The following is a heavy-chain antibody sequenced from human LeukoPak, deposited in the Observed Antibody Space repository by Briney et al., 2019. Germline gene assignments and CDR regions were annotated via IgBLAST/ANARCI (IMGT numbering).Heavy chain of an antibody. CDR2: ISGSGGST. Sequence: GGSLRLSCAASGFTFSSYAMSWVRQTPGKGLEWVSSISGSGGSTYYADSVKGRFIISRDNSKNTLYLQMNSPRAEDTAVYYCAKGLRNIYYFDYWGQGTLVTVSS. CDR1: GFTFSSYA. J-gene: IGHJ4*02. CDR3: AKGLRNIYYFDY. D-gene: IGHD4-17*01. V-gene: IGHV3-23*01.